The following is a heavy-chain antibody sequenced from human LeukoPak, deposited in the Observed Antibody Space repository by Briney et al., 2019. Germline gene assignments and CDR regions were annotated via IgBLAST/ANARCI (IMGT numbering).Heavy chain of an antibody. CDR3: ARVRPKMTTVTPGWFDP. Sequence: GASVKVSCKASGYTFTGYYMHWVRQAPGQGLEWMGWINPNSGGTNYAQKFQGRVTMTRDTSTSTAYMELSRLRSDDTAVYYCARVRPKMTTVTPGWFDPWGQGTLVTVSS. V-gene: IGHV1-2*02. CDR1: GYTFTGYY. J-gene: IGHJ5*02. D-gene: IGHD4-11*01. CDR2: INPNSGGT.